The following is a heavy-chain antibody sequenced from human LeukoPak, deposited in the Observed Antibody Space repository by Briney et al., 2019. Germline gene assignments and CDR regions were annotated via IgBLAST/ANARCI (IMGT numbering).Heavy chain of an antibody. Sequence: GGSLRLSCAASGLTGSHNYVSWVRQAPGKGLEWVSAIHTSGDTCYADFVKGRFTISRDNSKNTLYLQMNSLRAEDTAVYHCAKEPREYCSSTSCPNWLDPWGQGTLVTVSS. V-gene: IGHV3-53*01. CDR3: AKEPREYCSSTSCPNWLDP. CDR2: IHTSGDT. CDR1: GLTGSHNY. J-gene: IGHJ5*02. D-gene: IGHD2-2*01.